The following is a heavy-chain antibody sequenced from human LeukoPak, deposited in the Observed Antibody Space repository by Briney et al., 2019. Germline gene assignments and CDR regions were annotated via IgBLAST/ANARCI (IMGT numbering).Heavy chain of an antibody. CDR1: GVTFSNFA. CDR2: INPKSGVT. D-gene: IGHD6-13*01. J-gene: IGHJ5*02. Sequence: SVKVSCKASGVTFSNFAISWVRQAPGQGLEWMGWINPKSGVTKYPQKFQGRVTMTRDMSTSTVYMELSSLRSEDTAVYYCAREWSSSSWYGAWFDPWGQGTLVTVSS. CDR3: AREWSSSSWYGAWFDP. V-gene: IGHV1-69*04.